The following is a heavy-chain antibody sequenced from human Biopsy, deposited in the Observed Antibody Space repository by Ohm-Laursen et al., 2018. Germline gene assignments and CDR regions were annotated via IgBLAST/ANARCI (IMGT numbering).Heavy chain of an antibody. Sequence: GTLSLTCTVSGGSISSNSYYWGWIRQSPGKGLEWVGSDYYSGSTYYNPSLKSRVTVSVDRSKNQFSLKLKSVTAADTAVYYCARQDGSYCSGGSCLRSWYFDLWGRGTLVTVSS. J-gene: IGHJ2*01. CDR3: ARQDGSYCSGGSCLRSWYFDL. CDR1: GGSISSNSYY. D-gene: IGHD2-15*01. V-gene: IGHV4-39*01. CDR2: DYYSGST.